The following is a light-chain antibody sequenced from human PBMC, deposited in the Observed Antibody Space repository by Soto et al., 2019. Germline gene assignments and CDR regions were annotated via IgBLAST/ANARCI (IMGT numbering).Light chain of an antibody. CDR3: QQYGGSPPFT. CDR2: GAS. J-gene: IGKJ2*01. CDR1: QSIGSSY. V-gene: IGKV3-20*01. Sequence: VLTQSPGTLSLSPGERATISCRASQSIGSSYLAWYQHKPGQAPRLLIYGASSRATGISHRFSGSGSGTDFTLTISRLEPEDCGVYYRQQYGGSPPFTFGQGTSLEIK.